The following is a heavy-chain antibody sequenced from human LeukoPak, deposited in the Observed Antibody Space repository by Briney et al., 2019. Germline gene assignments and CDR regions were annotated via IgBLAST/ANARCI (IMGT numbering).Heavy chain of an antibody. CDR1: SYTFTSYG. CDR2: ISAYNGNT. Sequence: GASVKVSCKASSYTFTSYGISWVRQAPGQGLEWMGWISAYNGNTNYAQKLQGRVTMTTDTSTSTAYMELRSLRSDDTAVYYCARDRGGIVVVPAAMPGSGWFDPWGQGTLVTVSS. D-gene: IGHD2-2*01. V-gene: IGHV1-18*01. CDR3: ARDRGGIVVVPAAMPGSGWFDP. J-gene: IGHJ5*02.